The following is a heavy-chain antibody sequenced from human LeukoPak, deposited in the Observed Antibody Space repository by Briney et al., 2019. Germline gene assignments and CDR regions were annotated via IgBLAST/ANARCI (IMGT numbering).Heavy chain of an antibody. CDR3: AKLLNDYGDYYFDS. J-gene: IGHJ4*02. CDR1: GFTFSVYA. CDR2: IRGSGGNT. V-gene: IGHV3-23*01. Sequence: GGSLRLSCAASGFTFSVYAMSWVRQAPGKGLEWVSAIRGSGGNTYYADSVKGRFTISRDNSKNTLYLQMNSLRADDTAAYYCAKLLNDYGDYYFDSWGQGTLSPSPQ. D-gene: IGHD4-17*01.